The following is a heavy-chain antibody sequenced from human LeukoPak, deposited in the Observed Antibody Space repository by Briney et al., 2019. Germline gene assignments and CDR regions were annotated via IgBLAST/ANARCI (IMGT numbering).Heavy chain of an antibody. CDR1: GFTFSDSW. D-gene: IGHD3-16*01. CDR2: MNQDGSEK. J-gene: IGHJ6*02. Sequence: GGSLRLSCAASGFTFSDSWMSWVRQAPGKGLEWVANMNQDGSEKDYVDSVKGRFTISRDNARNSLYLQMSSLRAEDTAVYYCATYTHWVAGDVWGQGTTVTVSS. V-gene: IGHV3-7*01. CDR3: ATYTHWVAGDV.